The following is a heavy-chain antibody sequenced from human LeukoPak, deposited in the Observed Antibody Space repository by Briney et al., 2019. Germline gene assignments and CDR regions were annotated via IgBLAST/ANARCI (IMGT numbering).Heavy chain of an antibody. CDR3: TTTYYYDSSGYYYAVFGY. V-gene: IGHV3-15*01. D-gene: IGHD3-22*01. CDR1: GFTFSNAW. CDR2: IKSKTDGGTT. Sequence: PGGSLRLSCAASGFTFSNAWMSWVRQAPGKGLGWVGRIKSKTDGGTTDYAAPVKGRFTISRDDSKNTLYLQMNSLKTEDTAVYYRTTTYYYDSSGYYYAVFGYWGQGTLVTVSS. J-gene: IGHJ4*02.